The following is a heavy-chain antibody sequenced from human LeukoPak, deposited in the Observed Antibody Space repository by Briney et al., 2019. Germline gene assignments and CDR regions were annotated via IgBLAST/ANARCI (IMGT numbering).Heavy chain of an antibody. CDR3: ARGPRIAVAGTGGYFDY. CDR1: GGSISSGSYY. Sequence: SETLSLTCTVSGGSISSGSYYWGWIRQPAGKGLGWIGRIYTSGSTNYNPSLKSRVTISVDTSKNQFSLKLSSVTAADTAVYYCARGPRIAVAGTGGYFDYWGQGTLVTVSS. J-gene: IGHJ4*02. V-gene: IGHV4-61*02. D-gene: IGHD6-19*01. CDR2: IYTSGST.